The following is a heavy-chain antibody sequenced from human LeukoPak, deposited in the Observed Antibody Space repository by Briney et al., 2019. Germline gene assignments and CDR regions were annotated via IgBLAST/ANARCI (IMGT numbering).Heavy chain of an antibody. CDR1: GFTFSIYS. Sequence: GGSLRLSCAASGFTFSIYSLNWVRQAPGKGLEWVSSISSTSGYIYYADSVKGRFTISRDNAKNSLYLQMNSLRAEDTALYYCAKDRSYGSGSYWLDFDYWGQGTLVTVSS. V-gene: IGHV3-21*04. CDR3: AKDRSYGSGSYWLDFDY. CDR2: ISSTSGYI. D-gene: IGHD3-10*01. J-gene: IGHJ4*02.